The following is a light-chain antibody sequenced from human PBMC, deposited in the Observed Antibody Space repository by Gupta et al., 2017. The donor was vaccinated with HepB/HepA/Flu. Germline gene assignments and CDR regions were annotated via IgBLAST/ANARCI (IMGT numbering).Light chain of an antibody. CDR3: QQYRFSWHT. J-gene: IGKJ2*01. CDR1: QSVDSW. V-gene: IGKV1-5*03. Sequence: DVQMTQSPSTLSASVGDRVTITCRASQSVDSWLAWYQQKPGKPPKLLIYKASTLEGGVPSRFSGSGSGTEFTLTISSLQPDDFATYHCQQYRFSWHTFGQGTKLEIK. CDR2: KAS.